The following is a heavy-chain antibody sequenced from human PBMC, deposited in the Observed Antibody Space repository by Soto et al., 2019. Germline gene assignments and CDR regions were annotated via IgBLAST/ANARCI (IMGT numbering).Heavy chain of an antibody. CDR1: GITFGSRA. D-gene: IGHD6-6*01. CDR2: ISGSGGST. CDR3: AKVQAQLLTPFTWGYDAFDI. V-gene: IGHV3-23*01. J-gene: IGHJ3*02. Sequence: EVQLLESGGDLIQPGGSLRLSCVASGITFGSRAMSWVRQAPGEGLEWVSTISGSGGSTYYADSVKGRFTISRDNSKNTLYLQMNSLRAEDTAVYYCAKVQAQLLTPFTWGYDAFDIWGQGTMVTVSS.